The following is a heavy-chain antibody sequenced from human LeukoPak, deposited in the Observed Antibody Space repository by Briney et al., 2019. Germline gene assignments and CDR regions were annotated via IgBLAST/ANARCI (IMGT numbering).Heavy chain of an antibody. Sequence: ASVKVSGKASGYSFNNYGISWVRQAPGQGLEWMGWISGYNGDTKFAQKFQGRVTITTDKSTTTASMELRSLRSDDTAVYFCAREYYYDTSGYYSAYYNYGMDVWGQGTTVTVSS. CDR1: GYSFNNYG. J-gene: IGHJ6*02. D-gene: IGHD3-22*01. CDR2: ISGYNGDT. CDR3: AREYYYDTSGYYSAYYNYGMDV. V-gene: IGHV1-18*01.